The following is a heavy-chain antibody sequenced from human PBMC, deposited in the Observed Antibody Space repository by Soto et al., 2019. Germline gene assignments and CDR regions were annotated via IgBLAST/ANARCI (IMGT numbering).Heavy chain of an antibody. J-gene: IGHJ3*02. CDR1: GGSTSSSNW. Sequence: SETLSLTCTVSGGSTSSSNWWSWVRQPPGKGLEWIGEIYHSGSTNYNPSLQSRVTISVDKSENQFSLKMRSVTAADTAVYYCARSPSSSWYGGGAFDIWGQGTMVTVSS. D-gene: IGHD6-13*01. CDR3: ARSPSSSWYGGGAFDI. V-gene: IGHV4-4*02. CDR2: IYHSGST.